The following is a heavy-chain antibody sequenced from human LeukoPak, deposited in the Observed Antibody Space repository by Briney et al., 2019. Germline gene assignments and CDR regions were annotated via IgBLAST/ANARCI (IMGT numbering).Heavy chain of an antibody. CDR1: GFTFTSYG. CDR3: GAGTGWRFDS. V-gene: IGHV3-21*01. D-gene: IGHD6-19*01. Sequence: PGGSLRLSCAASGFTFTSYGMTWVRQAPGKGLEWVSSINHSSSYIYYADSVKGRFTISRDNAKNSLYLQMNSLRAEDTAVYTRGAGTGWRFDSWGQGTLLTVSS. J-gene: IGHJ4*02. CDR2: INHSSSYI.